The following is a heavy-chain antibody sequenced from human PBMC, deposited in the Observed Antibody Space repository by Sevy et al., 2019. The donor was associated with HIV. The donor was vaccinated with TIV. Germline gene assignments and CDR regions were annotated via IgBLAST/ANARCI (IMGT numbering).Heavy chain of an antibody. D-gene: IGHD2-21*02. V-gene: IGHV3-30*04. CDR1: GFTFSSYA. Sequence: GGSLRLSCAASGFTFSSYAMHWVRQAPGKGLEWVAVISYDGSNKYYADSVKGRFTISRNNSKNTLYLQMNSLRAEDTAVYYCPRVGTAIPFDYWGQGTLVTVSS. CDR3: PRVGTAIPFDY. CDR2: ISYDGSNK. J-gene: IGHJ4*02.